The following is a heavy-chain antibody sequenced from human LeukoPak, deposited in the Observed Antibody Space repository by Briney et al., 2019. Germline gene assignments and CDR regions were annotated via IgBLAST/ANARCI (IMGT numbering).Heavy chain of an antibody. D-gene: IGHD3-16*01. CDR2: ISYSGST. CDR1: GDSISSSSYY. J-gene: IGHJ5*02. V-gene: IGHV4-39*07. Sequence: SETLSLTCTVSGDSISSSSYYWGWIRQPPGKGLEWIGSISYSGSTYYNPSLESRVTISVDTSKNRFSLKLTSVTAADTALYYCARVKLGLWGDGRFDPWGQGILVTVSS. CDR3: ARVKLGLWGDGRFDP.